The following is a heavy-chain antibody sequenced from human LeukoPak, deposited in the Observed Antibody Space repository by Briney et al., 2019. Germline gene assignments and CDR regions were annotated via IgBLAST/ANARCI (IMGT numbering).Heavy chain of an antibody. D-gene: IGHD6-13*01. J-gene: IGHJ5*02. CDR3: ARATKLSSSWYRWFDP. CDR1: GYTFTSYG. V-gene: IGHV1-18*01. CDR2: ISAYNGNT. Sequence: ASVKVSCKASGYTFTSYGISRVRQAPGQGLEWMGWISAYNGNTNYAQKLQGRVTMTTDTSTSTAYMELRSLRSDDTAVYYCARATKLSSSWYRWFDPWGQGTLVTVSS.